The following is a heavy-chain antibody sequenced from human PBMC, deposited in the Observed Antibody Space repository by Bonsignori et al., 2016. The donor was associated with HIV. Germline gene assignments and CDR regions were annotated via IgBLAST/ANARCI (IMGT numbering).Heavy chain of an antibody. Sequence: GGSLRLSCAASGFTFSSYEMNWVRQAPGKGLEWVSYISSSGSTIYYADSVKGRFTISRDNAKNSLYLQMNSLRAEDTAVYYCARSPYQLAGNYWGQGTLVTVSS. D-gene: IGHD2-2*01. CDR2: ISSSGSTI. J-gene: IGHJ4*02. V-gene: IGHV3-48*03. CDR1: GFTFSSYE. CDR3: ARSPYQLAGNY.